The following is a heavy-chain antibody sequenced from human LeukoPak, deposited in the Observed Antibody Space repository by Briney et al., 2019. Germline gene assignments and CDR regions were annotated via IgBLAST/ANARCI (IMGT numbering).Heavy chain of an antibody. J-gene: IGHJ4*02. CDR2: IYYSGST. V-gene: IGHV4-39*01. CDR1: GGSISSSSYY. CDR3: ATYCRSTSCPDGNFGY. D-gene: IGHD2-2*01. Sequence: PSETLSLTCTVSGGSISSSSYYWGWIRQPPGKGLEWIGSIYYSGSTYYNPSLKSRVTISVDTSKNQFSLKLSSVTAADTAVYYCATYCRSTSCPDGNFGYWGQGTLVTVSS.